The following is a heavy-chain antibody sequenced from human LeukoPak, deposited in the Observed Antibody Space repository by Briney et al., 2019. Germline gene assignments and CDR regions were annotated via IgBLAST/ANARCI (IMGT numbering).Heavy chain of an antibody. CDR2: IYYSGST. CDR3: ARASLVGATKSPPMTAGRDWFDP. V-gene: IGHV4-31*03. CDR1: GGSISSGGDY. Sequence: SETLSLTCTVSGGSISSGGDYWSWIRQHPGKGLEWIGYIYYSGSTYYNPSLKSRVTISVDTSKNQFSLKLSSVTAADTAVYYCARASLVGATKSPPMTAGRDWFDPWGQGTLVTVSS. D-gene: IGHD1-26*01. J-gene: IGHJ5*02.